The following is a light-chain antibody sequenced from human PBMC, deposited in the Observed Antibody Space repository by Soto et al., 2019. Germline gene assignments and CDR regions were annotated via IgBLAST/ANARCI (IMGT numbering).Light chain of an antibody. CDR3: QQYATAPYT. CDR2: ATS. V-gene: IGKV3-20*01. Sequence: ETVLTQSPGTLSLSPGEGATLSCRASQSVDSRYLAWYQQRPGQAPRLLISATSTRASGIPDRFSGSGSGKDFTLSISRLEPEDFAVYYCQQYATAPYTFGRGTTLEF. J-gene: IGKJ2*01. CDR1: QSVDSRY.